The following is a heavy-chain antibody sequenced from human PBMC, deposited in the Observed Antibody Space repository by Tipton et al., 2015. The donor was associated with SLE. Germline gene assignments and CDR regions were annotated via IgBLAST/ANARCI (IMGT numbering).Heavy chain of an antibody. CDR2: IYYSGST. D-gene: IGHD3-10*01. V-gene: IGHV4-39*07. Sequence: TLSLTCTVSGGSISSSSYYWGWIRQPPGKGLEWIGSIYYSGSTYYNPSLKSRVTISLDTSKNQLSLRLSSVAAADTAVYYCARNTLVQGVIPYYFDYWGQGSLVTVSS. J-gene: IGHJ4*02. CDR3: ARNTLVQGVIPYYFDY. CDR1: GGSISSSSYY.